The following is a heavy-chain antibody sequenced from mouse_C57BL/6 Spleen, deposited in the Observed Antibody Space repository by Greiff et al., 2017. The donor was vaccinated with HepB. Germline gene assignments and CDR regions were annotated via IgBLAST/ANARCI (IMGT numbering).Heavy chain of an antibody. CDR2: INPSSGYT. CDR1: GYTFTSYT. D-gene: IGHD1-1*01. CDR3: ARITTVGGYFDV. V-gene: IGHV1-4*01. Sequence: QVQLQQSGAELARPGASVKMSCKASGYTFTSYTMHWVKQRPGQGLEWIGYINPSSGYTKYNQKFKDKATLTADKSSSTAYMQLSSLTSEDSAVYYCARITTVGGYFDVWGTGTTVTVSS. J-gene: IGHJ1*03.